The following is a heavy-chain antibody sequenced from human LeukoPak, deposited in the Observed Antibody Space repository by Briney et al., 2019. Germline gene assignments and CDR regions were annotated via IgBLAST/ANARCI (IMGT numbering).Heavy chain of an antibody. V-gene: IGHV6-1*01. CDR3: ARDLDGFEY. Sequence: SQTLSLTCAISGDSVSSNSAAWNWIRQSPSGGLEWLGRTYYRARWYNDYAVSVQGRITIDPDPSKNQFSLQLNSVTPEDTAVYYCARDLDGFEYWGQGTLVTVSS. CDR2: TYYRARWYN. J-gene: IGHJ4*02. CDR1: GDSVSSNSAA.